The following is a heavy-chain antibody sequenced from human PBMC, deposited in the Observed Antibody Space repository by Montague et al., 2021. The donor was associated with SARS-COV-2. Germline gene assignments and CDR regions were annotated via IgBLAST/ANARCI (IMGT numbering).Heavy chain of an antibody. CDR3: ARDGHSNYNYIDP. V-gene: IGHV4-31*03. CDR2: VYHTGRT. CDR1: GGSISSSSYY. Sequence: TLSLTCTVSGGSISSSSYYWGWIRQPPGKGLEWIGYVYHTGRTYYNPSLKSRVTMSIDMSKNQFSLNLISVTAADTALYYCARDGHSNYNYIDPWGPGILVTVSS. J-gene: IGHJ5*02. D-gene: IGHD4-11*01.